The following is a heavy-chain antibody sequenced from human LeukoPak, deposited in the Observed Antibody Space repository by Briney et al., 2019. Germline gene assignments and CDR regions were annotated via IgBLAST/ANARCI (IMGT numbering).Heavy chain of an antibody. CDR3: AKDSTLIAAADYFDS. CDR2: ISGSGGST. Sequence: GGSLRLSYAASGFTFSSYAMSWVRQAPGKGLEWVSAISGSGGSTYYADSVKGRFTISRDNSKNIVFLQIHSLSAGDTALYYCAKDSTLIAAADYFDSWGQGTLVAVSS. D-gene: IGHD6-13*01. CDR1: GFTFSSYA. V-gene: IGHV3-23*01. J-gene: IGHJ4*02.